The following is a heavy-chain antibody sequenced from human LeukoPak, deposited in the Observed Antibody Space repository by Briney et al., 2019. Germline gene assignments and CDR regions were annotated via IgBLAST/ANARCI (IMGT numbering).Heavy chain of an antibody. CDR2: INSDGYSI. CDR3: ARAIAEAGTDS. V-gene: IGHV3-74*01. CDR1: GFTFSSYW. J-gene: IGHJ4*02. Sequence: TGGSLRLSCAATGFTFSSYWMHWVRHAPGKGPVWLARINSDGYSISYADSVKGRFTISRDNAKKTLYLQMNTLRAEDTAMYYCARAIAEAGTDSWGQGTLVTVSS. D-gene: IGHD6-19*01.